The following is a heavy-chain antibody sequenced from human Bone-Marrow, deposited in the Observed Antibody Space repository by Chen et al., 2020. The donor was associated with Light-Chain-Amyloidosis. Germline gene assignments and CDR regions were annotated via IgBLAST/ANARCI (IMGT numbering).Heavy chain of an antibody. Sequence: EVQLVESGGGLVQPGGSLRLSCAGSGFTFNTYALSWVRQAPGKGLEWVSAISSGGGSTYYADSVNGRFTISRDNSRNTLYLQMNSLRVEDTAVYYCAKVWYASGTYFENWGQGTLVTVSS. J-gene: IGHJ4*02. CDR2: ISSGGGST. CDR3: AKVWYASGTYFEN. V-gene: IGHV3-23*04. CDR1: GFTFNTYA. D-gene: IGHD1-26*01.